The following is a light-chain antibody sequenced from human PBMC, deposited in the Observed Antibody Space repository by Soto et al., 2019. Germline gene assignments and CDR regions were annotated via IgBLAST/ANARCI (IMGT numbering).Light chain of an antibody. J-gene: IGKJ5*01. CDR1: QRLGGY. V-gene: IGKV3-15*01. CDR3: QQYHKMPPIT. Sequence: VLTQSAFTSTVSLPPSLHLSCTASQRLGGYFSWYQQKPPQPPRLLIYGASTSTTGVTARFIGGGSWTEVTLTISSLEYEDDAVYYCQQYHKMPPITFGQGTRLEIK. CDR2: GAS.